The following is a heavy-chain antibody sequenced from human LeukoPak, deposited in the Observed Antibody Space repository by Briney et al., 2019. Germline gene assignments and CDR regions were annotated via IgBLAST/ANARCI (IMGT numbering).Heavy chain of an antibody. CDR2: ISYDGSNK. J-gene: IGHJ4*02. CDR1: GFTFSSYG. CDR3: AKGRLLRRQDY. V-gene: IGHV3-30*18. Sequence: PGGSLRLSCAASGFTFSSYGMHWVRQAPGKGLEWVAVISYDGSNKYYADSVKGRFTISRDNSKNTLYLQMNSLRAEDTAVYYCAKGRLLRRQDYWGQGTLVTVSS. D-gene: IGHD2-2*01.